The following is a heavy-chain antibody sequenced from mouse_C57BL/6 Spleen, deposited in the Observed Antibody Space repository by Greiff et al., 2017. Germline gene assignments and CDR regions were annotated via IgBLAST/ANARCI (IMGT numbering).Heavy chain of an antibody. CDR2: IHPNSGST. CDR1: GYTFTSYW. D-gene: IGHD2-3*01. J-gene: IGHJ2*01. Sequence: VPLQQPGAELVKPGASVKLSCKASGYTFTSYWMHWVKQRPGQGLEWIGMIHPNSGSTNYNEKFKSKATLTVDKSSSTGYMQLSSLTSEDSAVYYCEREYDGYRLSLDYWGQGTTLTVSS. V-gene: IGHV1-64*01. CDR3: EREYDGYRLSLDY.